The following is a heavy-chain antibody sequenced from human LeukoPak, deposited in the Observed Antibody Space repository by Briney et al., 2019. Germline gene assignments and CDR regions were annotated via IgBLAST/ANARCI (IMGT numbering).Heavy chain of an antibody. V-gene: IGHV3-15*01. Sequence: PGGSLRLSCAASGFIFNDCWMSWVRQAPGKGLEWVGLIKTKTTGGSIEHAAPVEGRFTISRDDSKNTLYLQMNSLRSEDTAIYYCTAGLGRTHTDYWGQGTLVTVSS. J-gene: IGHJ4*02. CDR3: TAGLGRTHTDY. CDR1: GFIFNDCW. CDR2: IKTKTTGGSI. D-gene: IGHD3/OR15-3a*01.